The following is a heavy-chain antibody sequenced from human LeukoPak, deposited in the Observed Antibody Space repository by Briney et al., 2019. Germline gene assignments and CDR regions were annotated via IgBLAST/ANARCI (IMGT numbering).Heavy chain of an antibody. J-gene: IGHJ3*02. CDR3: ARRGRGHDAFDI. Sequence: ASVKVSCKASGYTFTSYAMHWVRQAPGQGLEWMGWISAYNGNTNYAQKLQGRVTMTTDTSTSTAYMELRSLRSDDTAVYYCARRGRGHDAFDIWGQGTMVTVSS. D-gene: IGHD3-10*01. V-gene: IGHV1-18*01. CDR1: GYTFTSYA. CDR2: ISAYNGNT.